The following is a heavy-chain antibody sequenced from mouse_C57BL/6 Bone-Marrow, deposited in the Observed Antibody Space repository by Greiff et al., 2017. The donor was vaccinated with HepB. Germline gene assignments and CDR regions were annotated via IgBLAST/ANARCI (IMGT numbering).Heavy chain of an antibody. CDR3: GRERTTVVDY. Sequence: EVNLVESGGGLVKPGGSLKLSCAASGFTFSSYAMSWVRQTPEKRLEWVATISDGGSYTYYPDNVKGRFTISRDNAKNNLYLQMSHLKSEDTAMYYCGRERTTVVDYWGQGTLVTVSA. D-gene: IGHD1-1*01. V-gene: IGHV5-4*01. CDR2: ISDGGSYT. J-gene: IGHJ3*01. CDR1: GFTFSSYA.